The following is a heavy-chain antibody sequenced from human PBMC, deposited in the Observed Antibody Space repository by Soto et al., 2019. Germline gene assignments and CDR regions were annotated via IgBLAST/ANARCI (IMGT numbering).Heavy chain of an antibody. Sequence: ASVKVSCKASGYTFTSYGISWVRQAPGQGLEWMGWISAYNGNTNYAQKLQGRVTMTTDTSTSTAYMELRSLRSDDTAVYYCARMIGPTVAGSYNWFDPWGQGTLVTVSS. CDR1: GYTFTSYG. D-gene: IGHD6-19*01. V-gene: IGHV1-18*01. CDR3: ARMIGPTVAGSYNWFDP. J-gene: IGHJ5*02. CDR2: ISAYNGNT.